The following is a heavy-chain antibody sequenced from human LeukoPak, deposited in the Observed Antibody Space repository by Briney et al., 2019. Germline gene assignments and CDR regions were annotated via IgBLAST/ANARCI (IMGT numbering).Heavy chain of an antibody. CDR3: ARGPELLRAFDY. CDR1: GGSFSAYY. V-gene: IGHV4-34*01. CDR2: INHSGST. Sequence: PSETPSLTCAVYGGSFSAYYWSWIRQPPGKGLEWIGEINHSGSTNYNPSLKSRVTISVDTSKNQFSLKLSSVTAADTAVYYCARGPELLRAFDYWGQGTLVTVSS. D-gene: IGHD1-26*01. J-gene: IGHJ4*02.